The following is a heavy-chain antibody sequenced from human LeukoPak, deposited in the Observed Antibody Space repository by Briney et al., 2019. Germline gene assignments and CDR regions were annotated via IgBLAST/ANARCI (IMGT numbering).Heavy chain of an antibody. J-gene: IGHJ4*02. Sequence: GGSLRLSCAASGFTFSNYGMSWVRQAPGRGLEWVSTISGSGESTYYADSVEGQFTISRDNSKNTVYLQLNSLRAEDTAVYFCAKDSATYGRFDYWGQGTLVTVSS. V-gene: IGHV3-23*01. CDR2: ISGSGEST. D-gene: IGHD3-10*01. CDR3: AKDSATYGRFDY. CDR1: GFTFSNYG.